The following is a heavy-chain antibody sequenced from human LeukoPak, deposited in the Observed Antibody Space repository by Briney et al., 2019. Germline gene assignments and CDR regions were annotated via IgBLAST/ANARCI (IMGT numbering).Heavy chain of an antibody. Sequence: PGGSLRLXCAASGFTFSSYGMHWVRQAPGKGLEWVAVIWYDGSSKSYADSVKGRFTISRDNSKNTLYLQMNSLRAEDTAVYYCAKALTPRDTAMVKGYWGQGTLVTVSS. J-gene: IGHJ4*02. CDR3: AKALTPRDTAMVKGY. CDR1: GFTFSSYG. CDR2: IWYDGSSK. D-gene: IGHD5-18*01. V-gene: IGHV3-33*06.